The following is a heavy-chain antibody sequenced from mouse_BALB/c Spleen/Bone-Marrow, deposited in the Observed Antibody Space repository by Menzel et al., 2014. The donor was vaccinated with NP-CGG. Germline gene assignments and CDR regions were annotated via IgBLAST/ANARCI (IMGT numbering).Heavy chain of an antibody. D-gene: IGHD1-1*01. CDR3: ARLSYYGRFAY. J-gene: IGHJ3*01. V-gene: IGHV4-1*02. Sequence: EVQLVESGGGLVQPGGSLKLSCPASGFDFSGYWMSWVRQAPGKGLEWIGEINPDSTTINYAPSQKDKFIISRDNAKNTLFLQMSKVRSEDTALYCCARLSYYGRFAYWGQGTLVTGSA. CDR2: INPDSTTI. CDR1: GFDFSGYW.